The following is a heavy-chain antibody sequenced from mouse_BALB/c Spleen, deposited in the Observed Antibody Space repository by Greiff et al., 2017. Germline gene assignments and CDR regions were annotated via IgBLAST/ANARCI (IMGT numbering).Heavy chain of an antibody. CDR2: IYPGNVNT. V-gene: IGHV1S56*01. CDR1: GYTFTSYY. Sequence: QVQLKQSGPELVKPGASVRISCKASGYTFTSYYIHWVKQRPGQGLEWIGWIYPGNVNTKYNEKFKGKATLTADKSSSTAYMQLSSLTSEDSAVYFCARADFYRYDNAMDYWGQGTSVTVSS. CDR3: ARADFYRYDNAMDY. D-gene: IGHD2-14*01. J-gene: IGHJ4*01.